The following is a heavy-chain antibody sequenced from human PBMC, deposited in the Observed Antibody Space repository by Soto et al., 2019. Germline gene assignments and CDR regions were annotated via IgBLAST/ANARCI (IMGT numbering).Heavy chain of an antibody. Sequence: SETLPLPCAVSGGSISSSNWWSWVRQPPGKGLAWIGETYHSVSTNYNPSLKRRVTISVDKSKNQFSLKLSSVTDADTAVYYCGSKTWLQPVDVWGQGTTVTVCS. V-gene: IGHV4-4*02. J-gene: IGHJ6*02. D-gene: IGHD5-12*01. CDR2: TYHSVST. CDR1: GGSISSSNW. CDR3: GSKTWLQPVDV.